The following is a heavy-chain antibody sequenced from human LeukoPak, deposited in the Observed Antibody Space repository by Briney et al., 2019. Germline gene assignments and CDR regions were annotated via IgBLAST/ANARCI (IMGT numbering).Heavy chain of an antibody. CDR2: IRSRSSYI. D-gene: IGHD3-22*01. CDR1: GFTFTSYS. CDR3: ARDRAHYDTSGDYSYYFDY. J-gene: IGHJ4*02. Sequence: PGGALRHSRAASGFTFTSYSMSWVRQAPGKGLEWVSSIRSRSSYIYYADSVKGGFTISRDNAKNSLYLQMDSLRADDTAVYYCARDRAHYDTSGDYSYYFDYWGQGTLVTVSS. V-gene: IGHV3-21*01.